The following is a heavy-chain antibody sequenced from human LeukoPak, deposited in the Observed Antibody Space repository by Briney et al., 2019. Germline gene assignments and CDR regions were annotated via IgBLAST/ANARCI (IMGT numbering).Heavy chain of an antibody. J-gene: IGHJ4*02. CDR3: ARGTAILDYFDY. CDR1: GFTFSSYA. V-gene: IGHV3-30-3*01. D-gene: IGHD2-21*02. Sequence: GGYLRLSCAASGFTFSSYAMHWVRQAPGKGLEWVAVISYDGSNKYYADSVKGRFTISRDNSKNTLYLQMNSLRAEDTAVYYCARGTAILDYFDYWGQGTLVTVSS. CDR2: ISYDGSNK.